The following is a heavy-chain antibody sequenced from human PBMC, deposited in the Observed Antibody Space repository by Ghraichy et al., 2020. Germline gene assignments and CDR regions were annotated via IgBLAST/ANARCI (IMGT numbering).Heavy chain of an antibody. CDR2: IYYSGTT. CDR1: GGSISSYY. J-gene: IGHJ5*02. Sequence: SETLSLTCTVSGGSISSYYWRWLRQPPGKGLEWIGYIYYSGTTNYNPSLKSRVTISVDTSKNQFSLKLSSVTAADTAVYYCARDHCSSTSCLFDPWGQGTLVTVS. CDR3: ARDHCSSTSCLFDP. D-gene: IGHD2-2*01. V-gene: IGHV4-59*01.